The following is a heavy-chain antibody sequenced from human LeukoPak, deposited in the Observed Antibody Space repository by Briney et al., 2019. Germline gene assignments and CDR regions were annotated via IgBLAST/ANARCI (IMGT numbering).Heavy chain of an antibody. CDR1: GGSISSHY. CDR2: IYYSGST. Sequence: PLETLSLTCTVSGGSISSHYWSWIRQPPGKGLEWIGYIYYSGSTNYNPSLKSRVTISVDTSKNQFSLKLSSVTAADTAVYYCARVFIAEYYYYYMDVWGKGTTVTVSS. D-gene: IGHD2-15*01. CDR3: ARVFIAEYYYYYMDV. V-gene: IGHV4-59*11. J-gene: IGHJ6*03.